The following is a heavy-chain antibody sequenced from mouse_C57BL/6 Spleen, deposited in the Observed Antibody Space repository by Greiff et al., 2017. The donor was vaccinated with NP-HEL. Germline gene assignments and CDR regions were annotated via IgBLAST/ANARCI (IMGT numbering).Heavy chain of an antibody. D-gene: IGHD1-1*01. CDR3: ARFAVVAYGGYAMDY. CDR2: IYPGDGDT. CDR1: GYAFSSYW. Sequence: QVQLQQSGAELVKPGASVKISCKASGYAFSSYWMNWVKQRPGKGLEWIGQIYPGDGDTNYNGKFKGKATLTADKSSSTAYMQLSSLTSEDSAVYFCARFAVVAYGGYAMDYWGQGTSVTVSS. V-gene: IGHV1-80*01. J-gene: IGHJ4*01.